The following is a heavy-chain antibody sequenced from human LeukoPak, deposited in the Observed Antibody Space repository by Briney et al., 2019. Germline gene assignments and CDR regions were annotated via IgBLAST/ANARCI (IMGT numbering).Heavy chain of an antibody. Sequence: GGSLRLSCAASGFTFDDYGMSWVRQAPEKGLEWVSSINWNGGSTGYADSVKGRFAISRDNAKNSLYLQMNSLRAEDTAVYYCARDIPYYYGSGSYPDYWGQGTLVTVSS. CDR2: INWNGGST. CDR3: ARDIPYYYGSGSYPDY. CDR1: GFTFDDYG. J-gene: IGHJ4*02. D-gene: IGHD3-10*01. V-gene: IGHV3-20*04.